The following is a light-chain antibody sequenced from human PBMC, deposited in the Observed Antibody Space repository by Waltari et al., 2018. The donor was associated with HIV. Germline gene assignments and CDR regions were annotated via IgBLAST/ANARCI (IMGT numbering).Light chain of an antibody. V-gene: IGKV2-28*01. CDR3: MQALQTHG. Sequence: DIVMTQSPLSLPVTPGEPASISCRSSQSLLHSDEYNYLDWYVQKPGQSPQLLIYLGSNRASGVPDRCSGSGSRTEFTLKISRVETGDVGIYYCMQALQTHGFGGGTRVEL. J-gene: IGKJ4*01. CDR1: QSLLHSDEYNY. CDR2: LGS.